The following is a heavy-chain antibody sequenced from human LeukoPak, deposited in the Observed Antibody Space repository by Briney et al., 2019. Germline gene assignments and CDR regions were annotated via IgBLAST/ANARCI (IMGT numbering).Heavy chain of an antibody. V-gene: IGHV3-21*01. D-gene: IGHD3-22*01. CDR3: ARERRTYYYDSSGYSTDY. CDR1: GFPFRSYS. J-gene: IGHJ4*02. Sequence: PGGSLRLSCAVSGFPFRSYSMNWVRQAPGKGLEWVSSISSSSSYIYYADSVKGRFTISRDNAKNSLYLQMNSLRAEDTAVYYCARERRTYYYDSSGYSTDYWGQGTLVTVSS. CDR2: ISSSSSYI.